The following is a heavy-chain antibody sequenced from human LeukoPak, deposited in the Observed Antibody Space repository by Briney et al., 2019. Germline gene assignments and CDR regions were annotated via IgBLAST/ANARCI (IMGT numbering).Heavy chain of an antibody. D-gene: IGHD2-21*01. Sequence: SETLSLTCTVSGGSISSSSYYWGWIRQPPGKGLEWIGSIYYSGSTYYNPSLKSRVTISVDTSKNQFSLKLSSVTAADTAVYYCARLFPPVYWGQGTLVTVSS. V-gene: IGHV4-39*07. CDR1: GGSISSSSYY. CDR2: IYYSGST. J-gene: IGHJ4*02. CDR3: ARLFPPVY.